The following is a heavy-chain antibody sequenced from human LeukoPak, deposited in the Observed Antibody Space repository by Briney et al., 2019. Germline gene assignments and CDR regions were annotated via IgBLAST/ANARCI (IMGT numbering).Heavy chain of an antibody. D-gene: IGHD3-10*01. V-gene: IGHV3-30*02. CDR3: AKDFLKSITLIRGVRSWVGYFDS. CDR2: IRNDGSNE. J-gene: IGHJ4*02. Sequence: GRSLRLSCAASGFTFSSYAIHWVRQAPGKGLEWVAFIRNDGSNEYYAESVKGRFTISRDNSKNTLYLQMNSLRVEDTAVYYCAKDFLKSITLIRGVRSWVGYFDSWGQGTLVTVSS. CDR1: GFTFSSYA.